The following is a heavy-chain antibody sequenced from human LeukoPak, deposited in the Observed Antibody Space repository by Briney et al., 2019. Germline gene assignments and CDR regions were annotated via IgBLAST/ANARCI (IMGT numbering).Heavy chain of an antibody. CDR1: GGSISSGGYY. CDR2: IYYNGST. J-gene: IGHJ6*02. CDR3: ARTYYDILTGYYMPLDV. V-gene: IGHV4-61*08. Sequence: PSETLSLTCTVSGGSISSGGYYWSWIRQPPGKGLEWIGYIYYNGSTNYNPSLKSRVTISVDTSKIQFSLKLSSLTAADTAVYYCARTYYDILTGYYMPLDVWGQGTTVTVSS. D-gene: IGHD3-9*01.